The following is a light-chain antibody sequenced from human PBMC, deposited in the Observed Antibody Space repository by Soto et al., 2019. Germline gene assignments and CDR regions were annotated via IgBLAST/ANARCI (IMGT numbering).Light chain of an antibody. CDR2: GSS. Sequence: EIVLTQSPGTLSLSPGERATLSCRASQSVRSRYLAWYQQKPGQAPRLLIYGSSSRPPGIPDRVSGSGSGXXFTLTISRLEPEDFAVYYCQQYGTSPQTFGQGTKV. CDR3: QQYGTSPQT. J-gene: IGKJ1*01. CDR1: QSVRSRY. V-gene: IGKV3-20*01.